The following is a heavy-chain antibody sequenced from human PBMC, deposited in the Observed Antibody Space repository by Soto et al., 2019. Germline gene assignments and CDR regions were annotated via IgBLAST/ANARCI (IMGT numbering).Heavy chain of an antibody. CDR2: IIPILGIA. CDR1: GGTFSSYT. CDR3: ARLDFWSGYYPNWFDP. Sequence: SVKVSCKASGGTFSSYTISWVRQAPGQGLEWMGRIIPILGIANYAQKFQGRVTITADKSTSTAYMELSSLRSDDTAVYYCARLDFWSGYYPNWFDPWGQGTLVTVSS. V-gene: IGHV1-69*02. J-gene: IGHJ5*02. D-gene: IGHD3-3*01.